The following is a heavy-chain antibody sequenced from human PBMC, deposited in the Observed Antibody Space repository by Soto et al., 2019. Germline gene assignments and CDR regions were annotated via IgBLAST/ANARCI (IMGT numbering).Heavy chain of an antibody. CDR2: ISDDGNNT. J-gene: IGHJ4*02. CDR1: GFTFSSYA. V-gene: IGHV3-30*02. CDR3: AKSVYNWNDGFFDY. Sequence: GSLRLSCAASGFTFSSYAMIRVRQAPGKGLEWVAVISDDGNNTYYADSVKGRFSISRDNSKNTLYLQMSSLRAEDTAVYYCAKSVYNWNDGFFDYWGQGTLVTVSS. D-gene: IGHD1-1*01.